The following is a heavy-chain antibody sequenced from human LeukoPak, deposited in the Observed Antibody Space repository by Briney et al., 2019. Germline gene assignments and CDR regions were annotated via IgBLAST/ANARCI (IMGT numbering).Heavy chain of an antibody. J-gene: IGHJ3*02. CDR2: IIPILGIA. CDR1: GGTFSSYA. CDR3: ARGENNEFLWGVRAFDI. V-gene: IGHV1-69*04. Sequence: SVKVSCKASGGTFSSYAISWVRQAPGQGLEWMGRIIPILGIANYAQKFQGRVTITADKSTSTAYMELSSLRSEDTAVYYCARGENNEFLWGVRAFDIWGQGTMVTVSS. D-gene: IGHD3-16*01.